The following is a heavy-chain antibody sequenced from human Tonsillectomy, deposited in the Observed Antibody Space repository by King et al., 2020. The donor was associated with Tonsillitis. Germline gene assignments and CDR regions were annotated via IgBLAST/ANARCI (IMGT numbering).Heavy chain of an antibody. CDR1: GFSLSNSRMG. CDR2: IFSNDEK. D-gene: IGHD6-13*01. J-gene: IGHJ1*01. Sequence: TLKESGPVLVKPTETLTLTCTVSGFSLSNSRMGVSWIRQPPGKALEWLAHIFSNDEKSYSTFLNTRLTISKDTSKSQVVLTMTNMDPVDTATNYCARTPSSSASDGYFQHWGQGTLVTVSS. V-gene: IGHV2-26*01. CDR3: ARTPSSSASDGYFQH.